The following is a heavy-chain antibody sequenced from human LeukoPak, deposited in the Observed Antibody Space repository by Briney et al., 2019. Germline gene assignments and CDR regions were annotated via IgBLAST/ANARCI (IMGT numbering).Heavy chain of an antibody. CDR3: AKDQEIVVDMKGNWFDP. J-gene: IGHJ5*02. Sequence: PGGSLRLSCAASGFTFSSYAMSRVRQAPGKGLEWVSAISGSGGSTYYADSVKGRFTISRDNSKNTLFLQMNSLRAEDTAVYYCAKDQEIVVDMKGNWFDPWGQGTLVTVSS. CDR1: GFTFSSYA. CDR2: ISGSGGST. D-gene: IGHD3-22*01. V-gene: IGHV3-23*01.